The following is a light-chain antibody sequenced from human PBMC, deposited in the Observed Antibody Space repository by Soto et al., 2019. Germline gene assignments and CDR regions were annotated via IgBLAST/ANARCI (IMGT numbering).Light chain of an antibody. CDR2: EVT. J-gene: IGLJ1*01. V-gene: IGLV2-23*02. Sequence: QSALTQPASVSGSPGQSITISCIGTSSDVGSYHPVSWYQHHPGKAPRLMIFEVTQRPSGVSSRFSGSKAGNTASLTISGLQADDEADYYCCSYAGSSTYVFGTGTKLTVL. CDR1: SSDVGSYHP. CDR3: CSYAGSSTYV.